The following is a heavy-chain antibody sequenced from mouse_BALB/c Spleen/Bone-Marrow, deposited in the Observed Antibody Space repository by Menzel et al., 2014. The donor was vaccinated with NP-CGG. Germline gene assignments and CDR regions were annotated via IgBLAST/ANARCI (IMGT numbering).Heavy chain of an antibody. CDR3: ARAGGYDGFAY. D-gene: IGHD2-2*01. Sequence: QVQLQQSGAELVKPGASVKLSCKASGYTFTSYWMYWVKQRPGQGLEWIGEINPSNGRADYNEKFRSKATLTVDRSSSTAYMQLSSLTSEDSAVYYCARAGGYDGFAYWGQGTLVAVSA. CDR1: GYTFTSYW. J-gene: IGHJ3*01. V-gene: IGHV1S81*02. CDR2: INPSNGRA.